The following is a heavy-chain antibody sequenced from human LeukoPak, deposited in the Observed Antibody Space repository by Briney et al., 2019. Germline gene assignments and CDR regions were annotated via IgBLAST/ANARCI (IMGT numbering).Heavy chain of an antibody. CDR2: INPNSGGT. J-gene: IGHJ5*02. Sequence: ASVKVSCKASGYTFTGYYMHWVRQAHGQGLEWMGWINPNSGGTNYAQKFQGRVTMTRDTSISTAYMELGRLRSDDTAVYYCARDRGSGSYYESWFDPWGQGTLVTVSS. CDR1: GYTFTGYY. V-gene: IGHV1-2*02. CDR3: ARDRGSGSYYESWFDP. D-gene: IGHD3-10*01.